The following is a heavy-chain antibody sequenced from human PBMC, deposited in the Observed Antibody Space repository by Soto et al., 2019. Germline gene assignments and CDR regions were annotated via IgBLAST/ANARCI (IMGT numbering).Heavy chain of an antibody. CDR1: GFTFSSYS. CDR2: MSSDGSNK. J-gene: IGHJ6*02. CDR3: ARDGWHCSSNSCYFYGMDV. D-gene: IGHD2-2*01. Sequence: QVQLVESGGGVVQPGRSLRLSCAASGFTFSSYSMHWVRQAPGKGLEWVAVMSSDGSNKYYADSVKGRFTISRDNSKNTVYLQTNSLRADDTAVYYCARDGWHCSSNSCYFYGMDVWGQGTTVTVSS. V-gene: IGHV3-30-3*01.